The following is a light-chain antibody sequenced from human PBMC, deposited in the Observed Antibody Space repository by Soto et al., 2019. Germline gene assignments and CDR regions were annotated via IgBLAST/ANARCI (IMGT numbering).Light chain of an antibody. CDR3: QQYNNWPWT. CDR2: GAS. Sequence: IVTTHSPATLSVSPGEIATLSGRASQSISDTLAWYQQKPGQAPRLLIHGASTRATGFPARFSGSGSGTDFTLTISSLQSEDFAVYYCQQYNNWPWTFGQGTKVDIK. J-gene: IGKJ1*01. CDR1: QSISDT. V-gene: IGKV3-15*01.